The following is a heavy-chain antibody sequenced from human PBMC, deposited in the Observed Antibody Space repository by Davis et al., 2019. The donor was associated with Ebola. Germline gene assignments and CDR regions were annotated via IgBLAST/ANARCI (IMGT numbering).Heavy chain of an antibody. D-gene: IGHD6-19*01. Sequence: SETLSLTCAVYGGSFSGYYWSWIRQLPGKGLEWNGAINHSGSTNYNPSLKSRVTISVDKSKNQFSLKLSSVTAADTAVYYCASYSSGWYRDWYFDLWGRGTLVTVSS. CDR3: ASYSSGWYRDWYFDL. CDR2: INHSGST. CDR1: GGSFSGYY. J-gene: IGHJ2*01. V-gene: IGHV4-34*01.